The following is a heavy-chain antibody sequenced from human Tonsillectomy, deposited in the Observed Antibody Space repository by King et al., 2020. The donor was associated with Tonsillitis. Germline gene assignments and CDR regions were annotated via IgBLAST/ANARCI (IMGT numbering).Heavy chain of an antibody. V-gene: IGHV4-34*01. CDR1: GGSFSGYY. D-gene: IGHD2-2*01. J-gene: IGHJ5*02. CDR2: INHSGST. CDR3: ARETVVVPAAFDP. Sequence: VQLPQWGAGLLKPSETLSLTCAVSGGSFSGYYWSWIRQPPGKGLEWIGEINHSGSTNYNPSLKSRVTISVDTSKNQFSLKLSSVTAADTAVYYCARETVVVPAAFDPWGQGTLVTVSS.